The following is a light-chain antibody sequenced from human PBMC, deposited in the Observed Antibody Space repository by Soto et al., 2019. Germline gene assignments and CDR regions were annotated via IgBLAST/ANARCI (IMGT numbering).Light chain of an antibody. CDR3: QQRSNWPLT. CDR2: GTS. Sequence: VMTQTPLSLSVTPGQPAAISCKFSQSLSTSDLAWSQQKPGQAPRLLIYGTSNRATGIPARFSGSGSGTDFTLTISRLEPEDFAVYYCQQRSNWPLTFGQGTRLEIK. J-gene: IGKJ5*01. CDR1: QSLSTSD. V-gene: IGKV3-11*01.